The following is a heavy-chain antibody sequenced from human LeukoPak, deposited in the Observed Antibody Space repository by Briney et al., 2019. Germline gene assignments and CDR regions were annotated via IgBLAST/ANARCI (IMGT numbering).Heavy chain of an antibody. CDR2: ISAYNGNT. J-gene: IGHJ5*02. D-gene: IGHD3-10*01. CDR3: ARDPTMVRGVIYNWFDP. V-gene: IGHV1-18*01. CDR1: GYTFTSYG. Sequence: ASVKVSCKASGYTFTSYGISWVRQAPGQGLEWMGWISAYNGNTNYAQKLQGRVTMTTNTSTSTAYMELRSLRSDDTAVYYCARDPTMVRGVIYNWFDPWGQGTLVTVSS.